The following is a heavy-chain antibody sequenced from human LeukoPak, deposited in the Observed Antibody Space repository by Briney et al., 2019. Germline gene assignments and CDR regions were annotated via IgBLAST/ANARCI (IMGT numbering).Heavy chain of an antibody. J-gene: IGHJ4*02. V-gene: IGHV3-23*01. CDR3: ARGVVGTTNPS. CDR2: ISGGGGST. Sequence: GGSLRLSCAASGFTFTSYSMNWVRQAPGKGLGWVSTISGGGGSTYYADSVKGRFTISRDNSMNTLYLQMNSLRAEDTAVYYCARGVVGTTNPSWGQGTLVTVSS. CDR1: GFTFTSYS. D-gene: IGHD1-26*01.